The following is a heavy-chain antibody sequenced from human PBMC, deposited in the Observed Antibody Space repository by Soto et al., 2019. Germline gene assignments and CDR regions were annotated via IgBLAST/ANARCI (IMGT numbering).Heavy chain of an antibody. V-gene: IGHV5-51*01. Sequence: PGESLKISCKGSGYSFTSYWIGWVRQMPGKGLEWMGIIYPGDSDTRYSPSFQGQVTISADRSISTAYLQWSSLKASDTAMYYCARGQGYCSGGSCYVTKHWPYYFDYWGQGTLVTVSS. D-gene: IGHD2-15*01. CDR1: GYSFTSYW. CDR2: IYPGDSDT. J-gene: IGHJ4*02. CDR3: ARGQGYCSGGSCYVTKHWPYYFDY.